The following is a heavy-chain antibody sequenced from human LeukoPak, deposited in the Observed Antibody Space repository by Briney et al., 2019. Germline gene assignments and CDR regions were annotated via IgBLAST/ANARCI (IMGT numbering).Heavy chain of an antibody. CDR1: GGSISNYY. J-gene: IGHJ6*03. D-gene: IGHD3-10*01. Sequence: TSETLSLTCTVSGGSISNYYWSWIRQPPGKGLEWIGYISDSGTTNYNPSLKSRVTTSLDTSKNQFSLQLRSVPAADTTVYYCARDFMVRGDQVNYYYYYMDVWGTGATITVSS. CDR2: ISDSGTT. V-gene: IGHV4-59*01. CDR3: ARDFMVRGDQVNYYYYYMDV.